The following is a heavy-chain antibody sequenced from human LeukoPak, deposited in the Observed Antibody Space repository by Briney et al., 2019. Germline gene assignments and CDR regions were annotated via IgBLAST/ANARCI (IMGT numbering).Heavy chain of an antibody. CDR1: GYTFTGYY. V-gene: IGHV1-8*02. Sequence: ASVKVSCKASGYTFTGYYMHWVRQAPGQGLEWMGWMNPNSGNTGYAQKFQGRVTMTRNTSISTAYMELSSLRSEDTAVYYCARDWNDGYNWFDPWGQGTLVTVSS. J-gene: IGHJ5*02. CDR2: MNPNSGNT. D-gene: IGHD1-1*01. CDR3: ARDWNDGYNWFDP.